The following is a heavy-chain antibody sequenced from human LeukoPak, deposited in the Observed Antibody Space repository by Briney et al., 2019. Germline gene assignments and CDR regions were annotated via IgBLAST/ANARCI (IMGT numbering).Heavy chain of an antibody. D-gene: IGHD3-3*01. Sequence: PSETLPLTRTVSGGSISSYYWSWIRQPPGKGLEWIGYIYYSGSTNYNPSLKSRVTISVDTSKNQFSLKLSSVTAADTAVYYCARGRQIRFLEWLRHRNYGMDVWGQGTTVTVSS. J-gene: IGHJ6*02. CDR1: GGSISSYY. CDR2: IYYSGST. V-gene: IGHV4-59*01. CDR3: ARGRQIRFLEWLRHRNYGMDV.